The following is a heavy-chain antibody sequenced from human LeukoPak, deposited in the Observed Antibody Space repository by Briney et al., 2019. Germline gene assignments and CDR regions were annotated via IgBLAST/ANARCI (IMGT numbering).Heavy chain of an antibody. Sequence: PGGSLRLSCAASGFTLSTYAMSWVRQAPGKGLEWVSSISHSGGPTYYADSVEGRFTFSRDNSKNTLYLQMHSLRTEDTAVYYCAKAGGNSFMYALDIWGQGTMVTVSS. CDR3: AKAGGNSFMYALDI. D-gene: IGHD4-23*01. CDR1: GFTLSTYA. V-gene: IGHV3-23*01. CDR2: ISHSGGPT. J-gene: IGHJ3*02.